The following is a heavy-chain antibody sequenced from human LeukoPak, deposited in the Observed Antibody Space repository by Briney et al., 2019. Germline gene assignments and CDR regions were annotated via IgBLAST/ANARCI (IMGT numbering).Heavy chain of an antibody. D-gene: IGHD3-22*01. CDR1: GFTFSIYA. Sequence: GGSLRLSCAASGFTFSIYAMSWVRQAPGKGLQWVSSITSSGDSTYYADSVKGRFTISRDNSENMLYLQMNSLRVEDTAVYFCAKDRPNYYGSNGHYYRRDGDYWGQGTLVTVSS. V-gene: IGHV3-23*01. CDR3: AKDRPNYYGSNGHYYRRDGDY. CDR2: ITSSGDST. J-gene: IGHJ4*02.